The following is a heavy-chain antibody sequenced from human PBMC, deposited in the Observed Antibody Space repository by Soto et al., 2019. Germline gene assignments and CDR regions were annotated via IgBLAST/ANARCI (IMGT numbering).Heavy chain of an antibody. CDR1: GYTFTSYD. D-gene: IGHD2-15*01. Sequence: ASVKVSCKASGYTFTSYDINWVRQATGQGLEWMGWMNPNSGNTGYAQKFQGRVTMTRNTSISTAYMELSSLRSEDTAVYYCARGADVYCSGGSCYSDGWFDPRAQRTPVTVSS. V-gene: IGHV1-8*01. CDR2: MNPNSGNT. J-gene: IGHJ5*02. CDR3: ARGADVYCSGGSCYSDGWFDP.